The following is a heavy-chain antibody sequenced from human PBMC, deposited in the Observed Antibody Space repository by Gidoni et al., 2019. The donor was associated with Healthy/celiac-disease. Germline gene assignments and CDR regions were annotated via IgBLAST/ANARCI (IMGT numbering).Heavy chain of an antibody. V-gene: IGHV4-59*08. D-gene: IGHD3-22*01. CDR3: ARLGNYYDSSGYLSWFDP. CDR2: IYYSGST. Sequence: QVQLQESGPGLVTPSETLSLTCTVSGGSIRSSYWSWIRQPPGKGLEWIGYIYYSGSTKYNPSLKSRVTISVDTSKNQFSLKLSSVTAADTAVYYCARLGNYYDSSGYLSWFDPWGQGTLVTVSS. J-gene: IGHJ5*02. CDR1: GGSIRSSY.